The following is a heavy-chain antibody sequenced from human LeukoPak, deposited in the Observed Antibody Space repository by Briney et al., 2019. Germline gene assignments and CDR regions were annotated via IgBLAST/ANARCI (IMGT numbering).Heavy chain of an antibody. D-gene: IGHD1-26*01. CDR1: AYSISNGFV. Sequence: PSETLSLTCTVSAYSISNGFVWGWIRQPPGKGLEWIASIYHSGTTYYNPPLKSRVTMSVDTSKNQFSLRLSSVTAADTAVYYCTRLSHVAGAPKVSWFDPWGQGTLVTVSS. V-gene: IGHV4-38-2*02. CDR3: TRLSHVAGAPKVSWFDP. CDR2: IYHSGTT. J-gene: IGHJ5*02.